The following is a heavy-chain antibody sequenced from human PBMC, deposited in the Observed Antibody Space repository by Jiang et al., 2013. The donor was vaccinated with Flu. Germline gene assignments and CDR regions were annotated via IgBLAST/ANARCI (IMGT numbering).Heavy chain of an antibody. CDR2: IYSSGSS. V-gene: IGHV4-4*09. CDR1: GASISSFY. Sequence: PGLVKPSETLSLTCTVSGASISSFYWSWFRQPPGKRLEWIGYIYSSGSSNYNPSLKSRVTISLDASKKQFSLQLSSVTAADTAVYYCARAPSHYDPRGYYDYYLDHWGQGTLVTVSS. CDR3: ARAPSHYDPRGYYDYYLDH. J-gene: IGHJ4*02. D-gene: IGHD3-22*01.